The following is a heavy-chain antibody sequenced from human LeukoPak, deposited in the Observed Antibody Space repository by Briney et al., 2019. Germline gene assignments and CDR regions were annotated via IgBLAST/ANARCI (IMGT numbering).Heavy chain of an antibody. CDR1: GFTFSNYW. Sequence: GGSLRLSCAASGFTFSNYWMSWVRQAPGKGLEWVANIKQDRSEKYYVDSVKGRFTISRDNAKNSLYLQMNSLRAEDTAVYYCARDAYYDFWSGYPRYFDYWGQGTLVTVSS. J-gene: IGHJ4*02. V-gene: IGHV3-7*01. CDR2: IKQDRSEK. CDR3: ARDAYYDFWSGYPRYFDY. D-gene: IGHD3-3*01.